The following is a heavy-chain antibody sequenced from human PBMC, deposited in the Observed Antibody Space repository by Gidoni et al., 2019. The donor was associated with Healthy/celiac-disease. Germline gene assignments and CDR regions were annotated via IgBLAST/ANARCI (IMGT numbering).Heavy chain of an antibody. CDR1: GSSISRSSSY. CDR2: IYYSGST. CDR3: ARQLYCSGGSCYSGPNWFDP. V-gene: IGHV4-39*01. D-gene: IGHD2-15*01. J-gene: IGHJ5*02. Sequence: QLQLQESGPGLVKPSETLSLTCTVSGSSISRSSSYWGWIRQPPGKGLEWIGSIYYSGSTYYNPSLKSRVTISVDTSKNQFSLKLSSVTAADTAVYYCARQLYCSGGSCYSGPNWFDPWGQGTLVTVSS.